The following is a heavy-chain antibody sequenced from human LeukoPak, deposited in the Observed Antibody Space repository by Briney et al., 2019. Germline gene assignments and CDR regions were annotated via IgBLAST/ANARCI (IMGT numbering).Heavy chain of an antibody. V-gene: IGHV7-4-1*02. Sequence: ASVKVSCKVSGYTLTELSMHWVRQAPGQGLEWMGWINTNTGNPTYAQGFTGRFVFSLDTSVSTAYLQISSLKAEDTAVYYCARVDGYSSGLSPPYFDYWGQGTLVTVSS. CDR1: GYTLTELS. J-gene: IGHJ4*02. CDR2: INTNTGNP. CDR3: ARVDGYSSGLSPPYFDY. D-gene: IGHD6-19*01.